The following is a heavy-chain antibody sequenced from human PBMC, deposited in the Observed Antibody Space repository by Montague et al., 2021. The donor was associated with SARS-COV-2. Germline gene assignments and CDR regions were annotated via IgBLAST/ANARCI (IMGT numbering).Heavy chain of an antibody. CDR1: GGSFSGYY. D-gene: IGHD5-18*01. CDR2: IIHSGST. V-gene: IGHV4-34*01. Sequence: SETLSLTCVVYGGSFSGYYWSWIRQPPGKGLEWIGEIIHSGSTNYNPSLKSRVTISVDTSKKQFSLRLNSVTAADTAVYYCARGGGYSYGALDYWGQGTLVTVSS. J-gene: IGHJ4*02. CDR3: ARGGGYSYGALDY.